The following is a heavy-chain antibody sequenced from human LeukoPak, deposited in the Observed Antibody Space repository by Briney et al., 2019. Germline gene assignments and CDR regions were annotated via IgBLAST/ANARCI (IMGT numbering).Heavy chain of an antibody. CDR2: ISHDSIGT. D-gene: IGHD3-9*01. V-gene: IGHV3-23*01. J-gene: IGHJ3*02. Sequence: GGSLRPSCAASGFAFSGFGMSWVRQAPGKGLEWVATISHDSIGTHYIDSVKGRFTISRDSSKNTLYLQINSLRGEDTAVYYCAKGRWGLTINNFDISGQGTMVTVSS. CDR3: AKGRWGLTINNFDI. CDR1: GFAFSGFG.